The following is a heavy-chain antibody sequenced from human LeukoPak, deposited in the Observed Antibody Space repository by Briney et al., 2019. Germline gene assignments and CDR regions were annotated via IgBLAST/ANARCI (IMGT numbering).Heavy chain of an antibody. Sequence: ASVKVSCKTSALHWVRQAPGQGLEWMGWINPNSGDTNYAQKFQGKISMTADTSTSTAYMELRRLRSDDTAVYYCAKGFDAADYYWGQGGFDFWGQGTEVIVSS. V-gene: IGHV1-2*02. CDR1: A. D-gene: IGHD3-16*01. CDR2: INPNSGDT. CDR3: AKGFDAADYYWGQGGFDF. J-gene: IGHJ3*01.